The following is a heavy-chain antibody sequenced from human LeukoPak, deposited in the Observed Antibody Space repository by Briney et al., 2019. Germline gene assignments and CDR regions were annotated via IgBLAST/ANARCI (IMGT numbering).Heavy chain of an antibody. CDR2: ISSSSTI. J-gene: IGHJ4*02. V-gene: IGHV3-48*01. D-gene: IGHD5-12*01. CDR1: GFTFSSYS. CDR3: ARDKSGLRGYDKYYFDY. Sequence: EGSLRLSCAASGFTFSSYSMNWVRQAPGKGLEWVPYISSSSTIYYADSVKGRFTISRDNAKNSLYLQMNSLRAEDTAVYYCARDKSGLRGYDKYYFDYWGQGTLVTVSS.